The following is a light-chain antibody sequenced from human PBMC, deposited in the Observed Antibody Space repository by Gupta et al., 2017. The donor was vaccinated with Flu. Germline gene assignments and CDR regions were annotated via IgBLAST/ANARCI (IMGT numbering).Light chain of an antibody. CDR1: SSNIGNNY. V-gene: IGLV1-51*01. Sequence: SVLPQPPSHSAAPGQKVTISCSGSSSNIGNNYVSWYQQLPGTAPKLLIYDNNKRPSGIPDRFSGSKSGTSATLGITGLQTGDEADYYCGTWDSSLSARVFGGGTKLTVL. CDR2: DNN. J-gene: IGLJ3*02. CDR3: GTWDSSLSARV.